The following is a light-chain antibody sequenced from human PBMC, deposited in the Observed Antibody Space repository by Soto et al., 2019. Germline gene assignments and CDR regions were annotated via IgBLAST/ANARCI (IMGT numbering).Light chain of an antibody. CDR3: LQYNSFPFT. CDR1: QSISSW. J-gene: IGKJ3*01. V-gene: IGKV1-5*03. Sequence: DIQMTQSPSTLSASVGDRVTITCRASQSISSWLAWYQQKPGKAPKLLIYKSSSLETGVPSRFSGSGSGTDFTLTISSLQPDDFATYYCLQYNSFPFTFGPGTKVDIK. CDR2: KSS.